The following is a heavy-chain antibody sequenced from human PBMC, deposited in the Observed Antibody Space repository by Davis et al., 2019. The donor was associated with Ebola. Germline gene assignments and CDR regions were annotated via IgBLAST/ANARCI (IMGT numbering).Heavy chain of an antibody. Sequence: GESLKISCAASGFTFRSHWMHWVRQAPGKGLVWVSRINNDGSRTQYADSVKGRLTISRDNAKNTLYLQMNSLRAEDTAVCYCVRLTGNDAFDLWGQGTMVTVSS. V-gene: IGHV3-74*01. J-gene: IGHJ3*01. D-gene: IGHD3-9*01. CDR3: VRLTGNDAFDL. CDR2: INNDGSRT. CDR1: GFTFRSHW.